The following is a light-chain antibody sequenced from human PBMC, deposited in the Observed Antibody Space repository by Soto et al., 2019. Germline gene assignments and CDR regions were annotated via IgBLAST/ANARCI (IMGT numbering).Light chain of an antibody. CDR2: VAS. CDR3: QQSYSTPYT. Sequence: DIQMTQSPSSLSASVGDRVTITCRASQSISNYLNWYQHRPGEAPKFLIYVASRLQNGVPSRFSGSVSGTDFTLTISSLQPEDSATYYCQQSYSTPYTFGQGTKIEIK. V-gene: IGKV1-39*01. CDR1: QSISNY. J-gene: IGKJ2*01.